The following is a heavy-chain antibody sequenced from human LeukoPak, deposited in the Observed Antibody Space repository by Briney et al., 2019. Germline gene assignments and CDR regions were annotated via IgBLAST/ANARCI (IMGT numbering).Heavy chain of an antibody. Sequence: RVASVKVSCKASGYTFTGYYMHWVRQAPGQGLEWMGWINPNSGGTNYAQKFQGWVTMTRDTSISTAYMELSRLRSDDTAVCYCARAHYYGSGSYYPRGAFDIWGQGTMVTVSS. J-gene: IGHJ3*02. D-gene: IGHD3-10*01. CDR3: ARAHYYGSGSYYPRGAFDI. CDR1: GYTFTGYY. CDR2: INPNSGGT. V-gene: IGHV1-2*04.